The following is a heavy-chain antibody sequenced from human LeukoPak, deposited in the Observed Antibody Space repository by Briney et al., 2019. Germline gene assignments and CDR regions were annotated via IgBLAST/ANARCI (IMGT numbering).Heavy chain of an antibody. D-gene: IGHD3-9*01. CDR2: IYYSGST. Sequence: SETLSLTCTVSGGSISSYYWSWIRQPPGKGLEWIGYIYYSGSTNYNPSLKSRVTISVDTSKNQFSLKLSSVTAADTAVYYCARLQTGYSPYFDYWGQGTLVTVSS. CDR3: ARLQTGYSPYFDY. CDR1: GGSISSYY. J-gene: IGHJ4*02. V-gene: IGHV4-59*08.